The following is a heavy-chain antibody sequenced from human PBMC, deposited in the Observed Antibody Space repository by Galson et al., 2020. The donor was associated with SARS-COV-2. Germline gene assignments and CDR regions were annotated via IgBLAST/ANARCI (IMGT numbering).Heavy chain of an antibody. V-gene: IGHV4-59*01. D-gene: IGHD5-18*01. CDR3: ARLPWIELWLRGWYFDL. J-gene: IGHJ2*01. Sequence: SETLSLTCTVSGGSISTKYWTWIRPPPGKGLEWIGYIYFSGSTNYNPSLKSRVTISVDTSKNQFSLKLNSVTAADSATYYCARLPWIELWLRGWYFDLWGRGTLVTVSS. CDR2: IYFSGST. CDR1: GGSISTKY.